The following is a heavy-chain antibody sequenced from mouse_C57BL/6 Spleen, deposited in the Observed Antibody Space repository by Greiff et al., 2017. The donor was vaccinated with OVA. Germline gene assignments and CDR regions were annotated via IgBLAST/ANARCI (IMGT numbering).Heavy chain of an antibody. Sequence: VQLQQPGAELVRPGSSVKLSCKASGYTFTSYWMHWVKQRPIQGLEWIGNIDPSDSETHYNQKFKDKATLTVDKSSSTAYMQLSSLTSEDSAVYYCARSDYLFDAMDYWGQGTSVTVSS. D-gene: IGHD1-1*02. CDR1: GYTFTSYW. V-gene: IGHV1-52*01. CDR2: IDPSDSET. J-gene: IGHJ4*01. CDR3: ARSDYLFDAMDY.